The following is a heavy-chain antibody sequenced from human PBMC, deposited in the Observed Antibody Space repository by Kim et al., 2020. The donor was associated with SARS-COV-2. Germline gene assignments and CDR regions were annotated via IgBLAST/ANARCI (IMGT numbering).Heavy chain of an antibody. J-gene: IGHJ5*02. CDR3: ARDLLDAILTGYP. V-gene: IGHV3-21*01. Sequence: GGSLRLSCAASGFNFSSYSMNWVRQAPGKGLEWVSAINSSSSYIYYADSVKGRFTISRDNAKNSLYLQMNSLRAEDTAVYYCARDLLDAILTGYPWGQGTLVTLSS. D-gene: IGHD3-9*01. CDR2: INSSSSYI. CDR1: GFNFSSYS.